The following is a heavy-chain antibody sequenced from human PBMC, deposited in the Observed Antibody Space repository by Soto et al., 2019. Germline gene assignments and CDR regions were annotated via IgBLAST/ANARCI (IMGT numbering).Heavy chain of an antibody. D-gene: IGHD1-7*01. J-gene: IGHJ3*02. V-gene: IGHV3-7*01. CDR1: GFTFSSYW. Sequence: EVQLVESGGGLVQPGGSLRLSCAASGFTFSSYWMSWVRQAPGKGLEWVANIKQDGSEKSYVDSVQGRFTISRDNAKNSLYLQMNSLRAEDTAVYYCARDRPMDWTYRYRAFDIWGQGTMVTVSS. CDR3: ARDRPMDWTYRYRAFDI. CDR2: IKQDGSEK.